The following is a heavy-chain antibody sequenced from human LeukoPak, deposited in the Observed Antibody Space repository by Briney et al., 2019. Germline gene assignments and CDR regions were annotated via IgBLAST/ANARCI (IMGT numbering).Heavy chain of an antibody. V-gene: IGHV3-30-3*01. CDR2: ISYDGSKK. Sequence: GGSLRLSCAASGFTFSSYAMHWVRQAPGKGLEWVAAISYDGSKKYYADSVKGRFTISRDNSKNTLYLQRNSLRAEDTAVYYCARGGEWLDPERTPVDYWGQGTLVTVSS. CDR3: ARGGEWLDPERTPVDY. CDR1: GFTFSSYA. J-gene: IGHJ4*02. D-gene: IGHD6-19*01.